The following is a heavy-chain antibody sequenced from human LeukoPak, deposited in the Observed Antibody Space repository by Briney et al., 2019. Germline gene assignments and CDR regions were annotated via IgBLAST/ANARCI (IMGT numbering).Heavy chain of an antibody. V-gene: IGHV5-10-1*01. D-gene: IGHD6-19*01. Sequence: GESPKISCKGSGYSFTSYWISWVRQMPGKGLEWMGRIDPSDSYTNYSPSFQGHVTISADKSISTAYLQWSSLKASDTAMYYCARQPPAVAGSSWWFDPWGQGTLVTVSS. CDR1: GYSFTSYW. CDR3: ARQPPAVAGSSWWFDP. CDR2: IDPSDSYT. J-gene: IGHJ5*02.